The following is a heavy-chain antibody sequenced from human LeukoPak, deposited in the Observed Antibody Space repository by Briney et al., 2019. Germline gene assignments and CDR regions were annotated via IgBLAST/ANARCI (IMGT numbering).Heavy chain of an antibody. CDR2: IYYSGST. V-gene: IGHV4-39*02. J-gene: IGHJ4*02. Sequence: PSETLSLTCTVSGASISSSSYYWAWIRQPPGKGLEWIGNIYYSGSTYYNPSLNSRVTISVDTSKNRFSLKLTSVTAADTAVFYCARDLVVGGLPPTKFDYWGRGTLVTVSS. CDR3: ARDLVVGGLPPTKFDY. CDR1: GASISSSSYY. D-gene: IGHD2-15*01.